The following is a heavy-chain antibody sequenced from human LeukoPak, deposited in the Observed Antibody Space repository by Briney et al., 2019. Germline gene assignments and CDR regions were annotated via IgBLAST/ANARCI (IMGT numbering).Heavy chain of an antibody. V-gene: IGHV3-30*18. J-gene: IGHJ4*02. CDR2: ISSDGNDY. CDR1: GFTFSSYG. D-gene: IGHD6-13*01. Sequence: RGSLRLSCAASGFTFSSYGLHWVRQAPGKGLEWVAVISSDGNDYHYADSVKGRFTISRDNSKNTLYLQMNSLRAEDTAVYYCAKDVKWGAAAYYFDSWGQGSLVTVSS. CDR3: AKDVKWGAAAYYFDS.